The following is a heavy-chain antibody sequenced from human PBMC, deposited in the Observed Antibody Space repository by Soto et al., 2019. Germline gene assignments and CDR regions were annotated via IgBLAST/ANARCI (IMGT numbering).Heavy chain of an antibody. Sequence: KTSETLSLTCAITGDSVSSNSAGWSWVRQSPSRGLEWLGRTYYRSKWYYEYAVSVRGRITINPDTSKNQYSLQLNSVTPEDTAVYFCARGEQYSGRIFDYWGQGTRVTVAS. CDR2: TYYRSKWYY. J-gene: IGHJ4*01. V-gene: IGHV6-1*01. D-gene: IGHD1-26*01. CDR1: GDSVSSNSAG. CDR3: ARGEQYSGRIFDY.